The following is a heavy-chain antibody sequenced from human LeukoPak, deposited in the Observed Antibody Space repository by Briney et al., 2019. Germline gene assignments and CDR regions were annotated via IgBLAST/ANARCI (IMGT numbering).Heavy chain of an antibody. D-gene: IGHD3-3*01. CDR1: GFTFSSYS. J-gene: IGHJ4*02. Sequence: GGSLRLSCAASGFTFSSYSVNWVRQAPGKGLEWVSYISSSSSTIYYADSVKGRFTISRDNAKNSLYLQMNSLRDEDTAVYYCARAPLVVLRFLEWLSIDYWGQGTLVTVSS. V-gene: IGHV3-48*02. CDR2: ISSSSSTI. CDR3: ARAPLVVLRFLEWLSIDY.